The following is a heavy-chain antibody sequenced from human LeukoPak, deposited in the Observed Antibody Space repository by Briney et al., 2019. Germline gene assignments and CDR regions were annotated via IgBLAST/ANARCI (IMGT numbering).Heavy chain of an antibody. CDR2: INHSGST. V-gene: IGHV4-34*01. J-gene: IGHJ4*02. D-gene: IGHD5-18*01. CDR3: ARTYYTAMVRYFDY. Sequence: SETLSLTCAVYGGSFSGYYWSWIRQPPGKGLEWIGEINHSGSTKYNPSLKSRVTISVDTSKNQFSLKLSSVTAADTAVYYCARTYYTAMVRYFDYWGQGTLVTVSS. CDR1: GGSFSGYY.